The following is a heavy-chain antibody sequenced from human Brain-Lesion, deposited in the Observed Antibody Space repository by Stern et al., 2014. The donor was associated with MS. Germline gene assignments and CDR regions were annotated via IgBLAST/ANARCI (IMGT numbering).Heavy chain of an antibody. CDR2: IKPNTGVT. CDR1: GYIFTGYY. J-gene: IGHJ6*02. D-gene: IGHD3-3*01. Sequence: VQLLESGAEVKKPGASVKVSCKTSGYIFTGYYIHWVRKAPGQGLEWMAWIKPNTGVTTYAQKFQGRVTMSRDTSISTAYVELSSLTSDDTAVYYCARDQRGITIFGVVTDYYYLGMDVWGQGTTVTVSS. V-gene: IGHV1-2*02. CDR3: ARDQRGITIFGVVTDYYYLGMDV.